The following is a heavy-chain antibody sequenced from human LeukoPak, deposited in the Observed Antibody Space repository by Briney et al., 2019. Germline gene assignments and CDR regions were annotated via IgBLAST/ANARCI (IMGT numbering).Heavy chain of an antibody. D-gene: IGHD6-13*01. J-gene: IGHJ4*02. V-gene: IGHV3-7*03. CDR1: GFTFRHSW. CDR3: VKNSGWYRLDC. Sequence: GSLRLSCEASGFTFRHSWLSWIRQTPGKGLEWVANIHPDSSDKFYVDSVKGRFTISRDNAKNSLFLQMDSLRSEDTAVYYCVKNSGWYRLDCWGQGTLVTVSS. CDR2: IHPDSSDK.